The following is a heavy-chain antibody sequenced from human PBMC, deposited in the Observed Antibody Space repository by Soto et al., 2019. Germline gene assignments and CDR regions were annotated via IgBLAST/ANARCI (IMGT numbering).Heavy chain of an antibody. Sequence: GGSLRLSCAASGVTCSSYGMHWVRQAPGKGLEWVAVISYDGSNKYYADSVKGRFTISRDNSKNTLYLQMNSLRAEDTAVYYCAKDSYIVVVHVDWSFDLWGRGTLVTLSS. J-gene: IGHJ2*01. CDR1: GVTCSSYG. D-gene: IGHD2-21*01. V-gene: IGHV3-30*18. CDR2: ISYDGSNK. CDR3: AKDSYIVVVHVDWSFDL.